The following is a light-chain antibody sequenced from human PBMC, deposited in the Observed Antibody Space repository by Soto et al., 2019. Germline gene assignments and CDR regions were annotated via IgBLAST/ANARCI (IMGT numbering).Light chain of an antibody. CDR2: YAS. J-gene: IGKJ2*01. V-gene: IGKV3-15*01. CDR1: QSVSNN. Sequence: EIMMTQSPVTLSVSPGERATLSCRASQSVSNNLAWYQQKPGQAPRLLIYYASTRATGIPARFSGSGSGTEFTLTISSLQSEDFALYYCQQYGSSPPMYTFGQGTKLEIK. CDR3: QQYGSSPPMYT.